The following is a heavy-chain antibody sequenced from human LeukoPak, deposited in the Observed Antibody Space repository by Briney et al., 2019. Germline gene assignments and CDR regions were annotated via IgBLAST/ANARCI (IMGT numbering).Heavy chain of an antibody. CDR1: GFTFSSYS. V-gene: IGHV3-21*01. J-gene: IGHJ5*02. Sequence: GGSLRLSCAASGFTFSSYSMNWVRQAPGKGLEWVSSISSSSSYIYYADSVKGRFTISRDNAKNSLYLQMNSLRAEDTAVYYCARASVGGWYGNWFDPWGQGTLVTVSS. D-gene: IGHD6-19*01. CDR2: ISSSSSYI. CDR3: ARASVGGWYGNWFDP.